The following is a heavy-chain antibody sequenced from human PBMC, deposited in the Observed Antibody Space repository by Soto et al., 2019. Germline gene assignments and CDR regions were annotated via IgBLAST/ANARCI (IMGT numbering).Heavy chain of an antibody. D-gene: IGHD2-8*01. J-gene: IGHJ4*02. V-gene: IGHV3-23*01. CDR1: GFTFSRYA. CDR3: AKDQGVSTSMYAGRSFDS. Sequence: GGSLRLSCAPSGFTFSRYAMSWVRQAPGKGLEWVSTISGSSGSTYYADSVKGRFTISRDNALDALYLQMNSLRAEDTAVYYCAKDQGVSTSMYAGRSFDSWGRGTLVTVSS. CDR2: ISGSSGST.